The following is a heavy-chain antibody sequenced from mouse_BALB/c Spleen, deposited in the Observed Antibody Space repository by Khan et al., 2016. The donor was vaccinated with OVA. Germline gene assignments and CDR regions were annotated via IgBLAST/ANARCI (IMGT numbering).Heavy chain of an antibody. CDR1: GYAFTNYQ. Sequence: QVQLQQSGAELVKPGASVKLSCKASGYAFTNYQMYWVKQRPGQGLEWIGEINPSNGGTNFNEKFKSKATLTVDQSSSTAYMRRSILTFEYYAVDCGTSGGYGGFAYWGQGRWVTVSA. J-gene: IGHJ3*01. CDR2: INPSNGGT. V-gene: IGHV1S81*02. CDR3: TSGGYGGFAY. D-gene: IGHD3-1*01.